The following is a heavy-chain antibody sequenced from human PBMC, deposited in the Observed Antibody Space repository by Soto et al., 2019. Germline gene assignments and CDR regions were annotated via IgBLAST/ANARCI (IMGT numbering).Heavy chain of an antibody. J-gene: IGHJ2*01. CDR3: ARAFTGYRSSWY. CDR2: ISAYHGNT. CDR1: GFTFSRYA. Sequence: ASVTVSCLAPGFTFSRYAISWARLAHGYRLEWTGLISAYHGNTNYAQKLQGTVTMTKDTSTSTGYMELRSLSLFDTTVYYCARAFTGYRSSWY. D-gene: IGHD6-13*01. V-gene: IGHV1-18*01.